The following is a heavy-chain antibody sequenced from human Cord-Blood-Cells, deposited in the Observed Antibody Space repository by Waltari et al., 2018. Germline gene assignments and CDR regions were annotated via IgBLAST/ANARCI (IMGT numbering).Heavy chain of an antibody. CDR1: GGPFSSYA. J-gene: IGHJ4*02. V-gene: IGHV1-69*04. Sequence: QVQLVQSGAAVTKPGSSVKLSCQASGGPFSSYAISWVRQAPGQGLEWMGGIIPILGIANYAQKFQGRVTITADESTSTAYMELSSLRSEDTAVYYCARGYGDYENSWGQGTLVTVSS. CDR2: IIPILGIA. CDR3: ARGYGDYENS. D-gene: IGHD4-17*01.